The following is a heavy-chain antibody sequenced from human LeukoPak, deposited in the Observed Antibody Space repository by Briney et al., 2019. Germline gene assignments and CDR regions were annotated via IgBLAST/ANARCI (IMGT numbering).Heavy chain of an antibody. V-gene: IGHV3-23*01. J-gene: IGHJ4*02. CDR3: AKGRRTYNWNDNLGDFDY. CDR1: GFTFSSYA. CDR2: ISGSGGST. D-gene: IGHD1-20*01. Sequence: PGGSLRLSCAASGFTFSSYAMSWVRQAPGKGLEWVSAISGSGGSTYYADSVKGRFTISRDNSKNTLYLQMNSLRAEDTAVYYCAKGRRTYNWNDNLGDFDYWGQGTLVTVSS.